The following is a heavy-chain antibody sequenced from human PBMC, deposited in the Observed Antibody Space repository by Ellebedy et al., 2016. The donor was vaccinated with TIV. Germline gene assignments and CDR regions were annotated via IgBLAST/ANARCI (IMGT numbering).Heavy chain of an antibody. Sequence: AASVKVSCKASGGTFSSYAISWVRQAPGQGLEWMGWIIPIFGTANYAQKFQGRVTITADESTSTAYMELSSLRSEDTAVYYCAKVAASSGSYYGMDVWGQGTTVTVSS. V-gene: IGHV1-69*13. CDR3: AKVAASSGSYYGMDV. D-gene: IGHD3-22*01. CDR2: IIPIFGTA. CDR1: GGTFSSYA. J-gene: IGHJ6*02.